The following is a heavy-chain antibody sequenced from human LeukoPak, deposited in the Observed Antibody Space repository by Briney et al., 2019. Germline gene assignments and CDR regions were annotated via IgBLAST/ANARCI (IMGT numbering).Heavy chain of an antibody. J-gene: IGHJ5*02. CDR3: ARAAYIVVVPAVRSWFDP. D-gene: IGHD2-2*01. Sequence: ASVKVSCKASGYTFTSYGISWVRQAPGQGLEWMGWISAYNGNTNYAQKLQGRVTMTTDTSTSTAYMELRSLRSDDTAVYYCARAAYIVVVPAVRSWFDPWGQGTLVTVSS. V-gene: IGHV1-18*01. CDR1: GYTFTSYG. CDR2: ISAYNGNT.